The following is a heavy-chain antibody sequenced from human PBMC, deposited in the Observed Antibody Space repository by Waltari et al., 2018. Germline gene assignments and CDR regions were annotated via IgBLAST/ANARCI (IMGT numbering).Heavy chain of an antibody. D-gene: IGHD2-15*01. CDR1: GDPVSGNSW. V-gene: IGHV4-4*02. CDR3: ARDRGRGLFLDS. J-gene: IGHJ4*02. Sequence: QLQLQESGPGLVKPSGTLSLTFVVSGDPVSGNSWWSWVRQSPDKGLEWIGEVHRNGRTNYTPSLASRARVSLDSSRNQFSLRILSATAAETAVYYCARDRGRGLFLDSWGQGTLVTVSP. CDR2: VHRNGRT.